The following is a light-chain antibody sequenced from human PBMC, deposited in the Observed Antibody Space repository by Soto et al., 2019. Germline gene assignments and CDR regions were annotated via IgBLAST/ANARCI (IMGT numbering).Light chain of an antibody. V-gene: IGLV2-8*01. CDR2: EVS. CDR3: SSYAGSDTVL. J-gene: IGLJ2*01. CDR1: SSDVGGYKY. Sequence: QSVLTQPPSASGSPGQSVTISCTGTSSDVGGYKYVSWYQQHPGKAPKLMIYEVSKRPSGVPDRFSGSKSGNTASLTVSGLQAEDEADYYCSSYAGSDTVLFGGGTKVTVL.